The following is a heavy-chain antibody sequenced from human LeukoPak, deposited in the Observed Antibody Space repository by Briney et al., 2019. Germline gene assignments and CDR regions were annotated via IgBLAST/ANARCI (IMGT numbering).Heavy chain of an antibody. CDR2: IIPIFGTA. V-gene: IGHV1-69*13. CDR3: ARVPGLQQLAYYYYGMDV. CDR1: GGTFSSYA. J-gene: IGHJ6*02. D-gene: IGHD6-13*01. Sequence: SVKVSCKASGGTFSSYAISWVRQAPGQGLEWMGGIIPIFGTANYAQKFQGRVTITADESTSTAYMELSSLRSEDTAVYYCARVPGLQQLAYYYYGMDVWGQGTTVTVSS.